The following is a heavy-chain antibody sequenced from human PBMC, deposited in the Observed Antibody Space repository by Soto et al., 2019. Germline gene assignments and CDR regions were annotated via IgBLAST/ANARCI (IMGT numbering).Heavy chain of an antibody. CDR3: ARGRGDYDF. CDR2: INHSGST. CDR1: GGSFSDYY. V-gene: IGHV4-34*01. Sequence: QVQLQQWGAGLLKPSETLSLTCGVYGGSFSDYYWSWIRQPPGKGLEWIGEINHSGSTNYNPSLKNRVTISVDTSKNQFSLKLTSVTAADTAVYYCARGRGDYDFWGQGTLVTVSS. D-gene: IGHD5-12*01. J-gene: IGHJ4*02.